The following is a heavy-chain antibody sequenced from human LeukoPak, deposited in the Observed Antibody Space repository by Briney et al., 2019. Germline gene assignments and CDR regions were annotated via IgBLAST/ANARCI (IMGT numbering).Heavy chain of an antibody. CDR2: INHSGST. V-gene: IGHV4-34*01. D-gene: IGHD5-12*01. CDR1: GGSFSGYY. CDR3: SLGLRNDY. Sequence: PSETLSLTCAVYGGSFSGYYWSWIRQPPGKGLEWIGEINHSGSTNYSPSLKSRVTISVDTSKNQFSLKLSSVTAADTAVYYCSLGLRNDYWGQGTLVTVSS. J-gene: IGHJ4*02.